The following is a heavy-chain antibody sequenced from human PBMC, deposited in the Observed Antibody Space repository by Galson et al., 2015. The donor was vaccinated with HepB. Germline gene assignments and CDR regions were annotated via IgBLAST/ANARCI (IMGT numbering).Heavy chain of an antibody. V-gene: IGHV3-30-3*01. CDR2: ISYDGNNK. CDR3: ARDRGTPTLNYYHNGMDV. CDR1: GFNFRSFA. Sequence: LRLSCAVSGFNFRSFAMHWVRQAPGKGLEWVAVISYDGNNKYYADSVKGRFTISRDDSKNTLYLQMNSLRAEDTAVYYCARDRGTPTLNYYHNGMDVWGQGTTVTVSS. J-gene: IGHJ6*02.